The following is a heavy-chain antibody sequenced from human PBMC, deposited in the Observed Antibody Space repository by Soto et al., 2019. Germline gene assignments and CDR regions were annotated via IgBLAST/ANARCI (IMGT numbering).Heavy chain of an antibody. CDR1: GFSLTTSGVG. D-gene: IGHD3-3*01. J-gene: IGHJ4*02. Sequence: QITLNESGPTVVNPAEPLTLTCTFSGFSLTTSGVGVGWIRQSPGKAPEWLALIYWDDDKRYSASLKSRLTITKDTSKNLVVLTMASVDPADTATYYCAHRILRTVFGLVTTTAIYFDFWGQGTPVVVSS. V-gene: IGHV2-5*02. CDR2: IYWDDDK. CDR3: AHRILRTVFGLVTTTAIYFDF.